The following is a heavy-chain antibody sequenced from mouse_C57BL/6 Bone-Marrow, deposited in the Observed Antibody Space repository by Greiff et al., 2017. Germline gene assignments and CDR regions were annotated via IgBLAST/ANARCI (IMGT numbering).Heavy chain of an antibody. V-gene: IGHV1-55*01. CDR2: MYPGSGST. D-gene: IGHD2-5*01. CDR3: ARPDYSNYFDFEV. J-gene: IGHJ1*03. CDR1: GYTFTSYW. Sequence: QVQLQQPGAELVKPGASVKMSCKASGYTFTSYWITWVKQRPGQGLEWIGDMYPGSGSTNYNEKFKSKATLAVDTSSSTAYMMLSSLTSEDSAFYYGARPDYSNYFDFEVWGTGTTVNVSS.